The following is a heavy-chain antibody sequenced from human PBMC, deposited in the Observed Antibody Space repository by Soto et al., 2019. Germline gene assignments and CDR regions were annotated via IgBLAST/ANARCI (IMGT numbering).Heavy chain of an antibody. CDR2: IYYSGST. V-gene: IGHV4-59*01. CDR3: ARLTPGYSSGWYYFDY. CDR1: GGSISSYY. Sequence: ETLSLTCTVSGGSISSYYWSWIRQPPGKGLEWIGYIYYSGSTNYNPSLKSRVTISVDTSKNQFSLKLSSVTAADTAVYYCARLTPGYSSGWYYFDYWGQGTLVTVSS. J-gene: IGHJ4*02. D-gene: IGHD6-19*01.